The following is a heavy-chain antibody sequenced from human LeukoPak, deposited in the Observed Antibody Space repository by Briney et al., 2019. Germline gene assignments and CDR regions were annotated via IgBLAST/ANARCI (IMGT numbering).Heavy chain of an antibody. V-gene: IGHV1-8*01. CDR2: MNPNSGNT. CDR1: GYTFTSYD. CDR3: ARFCHYDFWSGWSLYPREYGMDV. Sequence: ASVKVSRKASGYTFTSYDINWVRQATGQGFEWMGWMNPNSGNTGYAQKFQGRVTMTRNTSISTAYMELSSLRSEDTAVYYCARFCHYDFWSGWSLYPREYGMDVWGQGTTVTVSS. J-gene: IGHJ6*02. D-gene: IGHD3-3*01.